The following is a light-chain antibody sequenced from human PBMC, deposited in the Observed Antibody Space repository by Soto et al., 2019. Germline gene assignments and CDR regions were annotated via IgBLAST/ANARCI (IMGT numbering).Light chain of an antibody. CDR1: SSNIGSNT. Sequence: QTVVTQPPSASGTPGQRVTISCSGSSSNIGSNTGNWYQQLPGTAPKLLIYSNNQRPSGVPGRFCGAKSGTSASLAISGLQSEDDADYYCAALDDGLNGVVFGGGTKLTVL. V-gene: IGLV1-44*01. CDR2: SNN. J-gene: IGLJ2*01. CDR3: AALDDGLNGVV.